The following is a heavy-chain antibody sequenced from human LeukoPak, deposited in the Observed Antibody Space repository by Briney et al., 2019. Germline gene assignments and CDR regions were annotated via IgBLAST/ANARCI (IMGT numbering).Heavy chain of an antibody. V-gene: IGHV4-34*01. J-gene: IGHJ4*02. CDR2: INHSGST. D-gene: IGHD6-6*01. CDR3: ASARKSTAARPGRFDY. Sequence: PSETLSLTCAVYGGSFSGYYWSWIRQPPGKGLEWIGEINHSGSTNYNPSLKSRVTISVDTSKNQFSLKLSSVTAADTAVYYCASARKSTAARPGRFDYWGQGTLVTVSS. CDR1: GGSFSGYY.